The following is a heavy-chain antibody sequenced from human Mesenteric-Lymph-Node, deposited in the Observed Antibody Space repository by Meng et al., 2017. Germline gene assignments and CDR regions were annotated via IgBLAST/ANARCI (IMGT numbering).Heavy chain of an antibody. D-gene: IGHD3-22*01. V-gene: IGHV4-4*02. Sequence: SETLSLTCAVSGGSISSSNWWSWVRQPPGKGLEWIGEIYHSGRTNYNPSLKSRVTISVDKSKNQFSLKLSSVTAADTAVYYCARPLNYYDSSGYYSNWFDPWGQGTLVTVSS. J-gene: IGHJ5*02. CDR3: ARPLNYYDSSGYYSNWFDP. CDR2: IYHSGRT. CDR1: GGSISSSNW.